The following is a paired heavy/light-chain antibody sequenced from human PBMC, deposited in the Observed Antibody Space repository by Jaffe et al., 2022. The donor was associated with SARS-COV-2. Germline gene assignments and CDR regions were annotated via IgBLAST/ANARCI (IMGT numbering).Heavy chain of an antibody. D-gene: IGHD3-9*01. CDR3: ARHRQDYDILTGSYYYYGMDV. CDR2: IYYSGST. J-gene: IGHJ6*02. V-gene: IGHV4-39*01. CDR1: GGSISSSSYY. Sequence: QLQLQESGPGLVKPSETLSLTCTVSGGSISSSSYYWGWIRQPPGKGLEWIGSIYYSGSTYYNPSLKSRVTISVDTSKNQFSLKLSSVTAADTAVYYCARHRQDYDILTGSYYYYGMDVWGQGTTVTVSS.
Light chain of an antibody. V-gene: IGKV2-28*01. Sequence: DIVMTQSPLSLPVTPGEPASISCRSSQSLLHSNGYNYLDWYLQKPGQSPQLLIYLGSNRASGVPDRFSGSGSGTDFTLKISRVEAEDVGVYYCMQALQTRVTFGQGTKLEIK. CDR1: QSLLHSNGYNY. J-gene: IGKJ2*01. CDR3: MQALQTRVT. CDR2: LGS.